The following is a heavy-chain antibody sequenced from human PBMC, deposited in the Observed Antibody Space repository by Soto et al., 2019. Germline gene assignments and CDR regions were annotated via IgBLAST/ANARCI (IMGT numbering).Heavy chain of an antibody. CDR2: IIPIFGTT. CDR3: AXXXXXXXXXXXXXXXDI. V-gene: IGHV1-69*15. J-gene: IGHJ3*02. CDR1: GGTFSNYA. Sequence: QVQLVQSGAELKKPGSSVKVSCQASGGTFSNYAISWVRQAPGQGLEWMGKIIPIFGTTNYAQNFRGRVTITADEYTTTAYMELSSLRSDDTALYYCAXXXXXXXXXXXXXXXDIWGQGTMITVSS.